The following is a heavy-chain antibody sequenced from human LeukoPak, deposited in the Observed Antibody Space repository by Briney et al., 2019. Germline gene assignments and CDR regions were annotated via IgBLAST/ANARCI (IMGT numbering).Heavy chain of an antibody. V-gene: IGHV3-21*01. J-gene: IGHJ4*02. Sequence: GGSLRLSCAASGFTFSSYSMNWVRQAPGKGLEWVSSISSSSSYIYYADSVKGRFTISRDNAKNSLYLQMNSLRAEDTAVYYCARDKIAAHIPFDYWGQGTLVTVSS. D-gene: IGHD6-6*01. CDR3: ARDKIAAHIPFDY. CDR1: GFTFSSYS. CDR2: ISSSSSYI.